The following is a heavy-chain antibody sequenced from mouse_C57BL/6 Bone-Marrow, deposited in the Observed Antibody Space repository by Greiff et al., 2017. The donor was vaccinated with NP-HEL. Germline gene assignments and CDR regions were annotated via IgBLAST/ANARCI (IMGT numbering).Heavy chain of an antibody. CDR1: GFTFSSYG. V-gene: IGHV5-6*02. CDR3: GRRGRGFAY. Sequence: EVKLMESGGDLVKPGGSLKLSCAASGFTFSSYGMSWVRQTPDKRLEWVATISSGGSYTYYPDSVKGRFTISRDNAKNTLYLQMSSLKPEDTALYYGGRRGRGFAYWGQGTLVTVSA. CDR2: ISSGGSYT. J-gene: IGHJ3*01.